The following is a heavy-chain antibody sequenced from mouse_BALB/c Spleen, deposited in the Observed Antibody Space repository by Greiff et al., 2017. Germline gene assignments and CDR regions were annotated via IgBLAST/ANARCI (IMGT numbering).Heavy chain of an antibody. CDR2: IDPANGNT. CDR1: GFNIKDTY. V-gene: IGHV14-3*02. J-gene: IGHJ3*01. D-gene: IGHD4-1*01. CDR3: AKTGTSAY. Sequence: EVQLQQSGAELVKPGASVKLSCTASGFNIKDTYMHWVKQRPEPGLEWIGRIDPANGNTKYDPKFQGKATITADTSSNTAYLQLSSLTSEDTAVYYCAKTGTSAYWGQGTLVTVSA.